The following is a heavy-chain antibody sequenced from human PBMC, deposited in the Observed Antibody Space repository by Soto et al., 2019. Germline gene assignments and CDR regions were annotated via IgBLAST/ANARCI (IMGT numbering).Heavy chain of an antibody. CDR2: ISNTGGGT. J-gene: IGHJ4*02. Sequence: EVQLLDSGGGLVQPGGSLGRSCAASGFTFNNYAMNWVRQAPGMGLEWVATISNTGGGTYYADSVKGRFTISRDNSKNTLYLQMSSLRVEDTAVYYCAKDRLAGNFDYWGQGTQVTVSS. CDR1: GFTFNNYA. CDR3: AKDRLAGNFDY. V-gene: IGHV3-23*01.